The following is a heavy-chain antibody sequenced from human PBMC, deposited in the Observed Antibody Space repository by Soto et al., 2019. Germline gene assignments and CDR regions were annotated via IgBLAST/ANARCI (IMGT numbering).Heavy chain of an antibody. CDR3: AREGAARRLDY. CDR2: IYYSGST. J-gene: IGHJ4*02. Sequence: PSETLSLTCTVSVGSIISYYWSWVRQPPGTGLEWIGYIYYSGSTNYNPSLKSRVTISVDTSKNQCSLKLSSATAADMAVYYCAREGAARRLDYWGERTLVTVSS. D-gene: IGHD6-6*01. CDR1: VGSIISYY. V-gene: IGHV4-59*01.